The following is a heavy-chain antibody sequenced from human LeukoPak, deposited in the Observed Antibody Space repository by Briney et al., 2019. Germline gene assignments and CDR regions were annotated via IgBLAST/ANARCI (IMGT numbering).Heavy chain of an antibody. CDR1: GFTFSSYS. Sequence: GGSLRLSCAASGFTFSSYSMNWVRQAPGKGLEWVSSISGSSSYIYYADSVKGRFTISRDNAKNSLYLQMNSLRAEDTAVYYCASGSYYDSEGDYWGQGTLVTVSS. D-gene: IGHD1-26*01. CDR3: ASGSYYDSEGDY. CDR2: ISGSSSYI. V-gene: IGHV3-21*01. J-gene: IGHJ4*02.